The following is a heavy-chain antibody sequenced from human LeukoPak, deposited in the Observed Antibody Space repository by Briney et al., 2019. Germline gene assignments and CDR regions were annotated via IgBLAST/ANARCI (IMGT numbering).Heavy chain of an antibody. Sequence: PGRSLRLSCAASGFTFSSYAMHWVRQAPGKGLEWVAVISYDGSNKYYADPVKGRFTISRDNSKNTLYLQMNSLRAEDTAVYYYARGPAANSGNYYVGDYWGQGTLVTVSS. J-gene: IGHJ4*02. V-gene: IGHV3-30*04. CDR2: ISYDGSNK. CDR3: ARGPAANSGNYYVGDY. D-gene: IGHD1-26*01. CDR1: GFTFSSYA.